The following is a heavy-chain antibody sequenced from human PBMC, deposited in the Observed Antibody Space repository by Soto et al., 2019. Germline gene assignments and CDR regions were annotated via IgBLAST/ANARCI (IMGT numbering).Heavy chain of an antibody. CDR2: ISGSGGTT. CDR1: GFTFSSYA. CDR3: ARFGVVPAATYYYGMDV. J-gene: IGHJ6*02. D-gene: IGHD2-2*01. V-gene: IGHV3-23*01. Sequence: GGSLRLSCAASGFTFSSYAMSWVRQAPGMRLEWVSGISGSGGTTYYADSVKGRFTISRDNSKNTLYLQMNSLRAEDTAVYYCARFGVVPAATYYYGMDVWGQGTTVTVS.